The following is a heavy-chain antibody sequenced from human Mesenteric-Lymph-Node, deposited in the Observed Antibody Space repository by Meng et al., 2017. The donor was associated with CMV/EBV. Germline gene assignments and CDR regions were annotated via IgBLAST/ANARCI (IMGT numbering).Heavy chain of an antibody. CDR3: ARDTNSDAFDI. CDR1: GGSISSYY. V-gene: IGHV4-59*01. J-gene: IGHJ3*02. CDR2: IHYNGRT. D-gene: IGHD2-2*01. Sequence: SETLSLTCTVSGGSISSYYWSWIRQPPGKGLEWIGYIHYNGRTDHNPSLKSRVTMSVDASKSQFSLILSSVTAADTAIYFCARDTNSDAFDIWGQGTVVTVSS.